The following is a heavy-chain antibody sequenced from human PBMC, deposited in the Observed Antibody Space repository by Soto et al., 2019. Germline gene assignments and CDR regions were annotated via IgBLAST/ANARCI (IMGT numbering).Heavy chain of an antibody. CDR3: AREEADSSADLIDP. D-gene: IGHD6-19*01. J-gene: IGHJ5*02. CDR1: GFTFSSYW. Sequence: PGESLKISCAASGFTFSSYWMSWVRQAPGKGLEWEANIKQDGSEKCYVDSVKGRFTISRDNAKNSLYLQLNSLRAEDTAVYYCAREEADSSADLIDPWGQGTLVTVS. CDR2: IKQDGSEK. V-gene: IGHV3-7*01.